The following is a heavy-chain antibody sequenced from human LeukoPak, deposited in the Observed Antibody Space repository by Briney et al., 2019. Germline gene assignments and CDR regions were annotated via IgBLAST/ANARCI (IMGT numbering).Heavy chain of an antibody. CDR3: ALAVIASAFDFDI. D-gene: IGHD2-21*01. V-gene: IGHV5-51*01. CDR1: GYSFDSYW. J-gene: IGHJ3*02. Sequence: GESLKISCKGYGYSFDSYWIGWVRQMPGKGLEWMGIIYPADSDTRYSSSFQGQVTISADKSISTAYLQWSSLKASDTAIYYCALAVIASAFDFDIWGQGTMVTVSS. CDR2: IYPADSDT.